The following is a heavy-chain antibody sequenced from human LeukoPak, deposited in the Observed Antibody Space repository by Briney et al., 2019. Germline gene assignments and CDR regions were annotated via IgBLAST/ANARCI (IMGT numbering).Heavy chain of an antibody. CDR2: IHSSGTT. Sequence: SETLSLTCTVSGDSISAYYWSWIRQTPGKGLEWIAFIHSSGTTNYNPSLKSRVSISVDTSNNQFSLSVNSVTAADRAVYYCARGGASSEWFDPWGQGTLVTVSS. J-gene: IGHJ5*02. CDR1: GDSISAYY. V-gene: IGHV4-59*01. D-gene: IGHD6-25*01. CDR3: ARGGASSEWFDP.